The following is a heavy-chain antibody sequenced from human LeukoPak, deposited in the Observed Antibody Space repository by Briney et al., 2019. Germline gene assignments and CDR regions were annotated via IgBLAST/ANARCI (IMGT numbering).Heavy chain of an antibody. CDR1: GDSISSSTYY. V-gene: IGHV4-39*01. CDR2: LYYSGST. D-gene: IGHD1-14*01. J-gene: IGHJ4*02. Sequence: PSETLSLTCSVSGDSISSSTYYWGWIRQPPGKGLEWIGSLYYSGSTYYNPSLKSRVTFSVDTSKNQFSLNLSSVTAADTAVYYCAVSQRFAEPPGDWGQGTLITVCS. CDR3: AVSQRFAEPPGD.